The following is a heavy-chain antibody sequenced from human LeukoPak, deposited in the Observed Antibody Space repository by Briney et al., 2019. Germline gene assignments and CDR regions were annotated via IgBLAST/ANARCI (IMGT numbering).Heavy chain of an antibody. CDR2: IYHSGST. Sequence: SETLSLTCTVSGGSISSYYWSWIRQPPGKGLEWIGYIYHSGSTNYNPSLKSRVTISVDTSKNQFSLKLSSVTAADTAVYYCARLFYSGSYYFDYWGQGTLVTVSS. V-gene: IGHV4-59*08. CDR1: GGSISSYY. CDR3: ARLFYSGSYYFDY. D-gene: IGHD1-26*01. J-gene: IGHJ4*02.